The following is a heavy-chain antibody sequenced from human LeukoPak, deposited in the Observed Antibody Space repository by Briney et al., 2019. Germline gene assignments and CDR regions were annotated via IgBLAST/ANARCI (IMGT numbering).Heavy chain of an antibody. D-gene: IGHD3-3*01. V-gene: IGHV3-74*01. Sequence: GGSLRLSCAASGFTFSSYAMHWVRQAPGKGLVWVSRIKGDGISTNYADSVKGRFTISRDIAKNTLYLQMNSLRAEDTGVYYCAKDHYWSIDYWGRGTLVTVSS. J-gene: IGHJ4*02. CDR1: GFTFSSYA. CDR3: AKDHYWSIDY. CDR2: IKGDGIST.